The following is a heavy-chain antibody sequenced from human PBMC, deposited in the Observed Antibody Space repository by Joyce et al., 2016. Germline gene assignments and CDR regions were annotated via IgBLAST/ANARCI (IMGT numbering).Heavy chain of an antibody. CDR2: SVPGASDT. CDR1: GYKFSGYW. J-gene: IGHJ6*03. Sequence: VQLVQSGTEVKKPGESLRISCQGSGYKFSGYWIGWVRQVPGKGRDGVGVSVPGASDTRYSPSFQGQVSISANKSLSTVYRQWNRLKASDTAIYYCARHDIEVLPADSTIGDNYRYYMDVWGKGTTVIVSS. CDR3: ARHDIEVLPADSTIGDNYRYYMDV. V-gene: IGHV5-51*01. D-gene: IGHD2-2*01.